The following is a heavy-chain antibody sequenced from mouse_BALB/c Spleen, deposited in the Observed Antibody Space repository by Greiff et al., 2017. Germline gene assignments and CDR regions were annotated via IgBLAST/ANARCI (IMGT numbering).Heavy chain of an antibody. CDR1: GFTFSSFG. V-gene: IGHV5-17*02. CDR2: ISSGSSTI. J-gene: IGHJ4*01. D-gene: IGHD2-14*01. Sequence: EVQGVESGGGLVQPGGSRKLSCAASGFTFSSFGMHWVRQAPEKGLEWVAYISSGSSTIYYADTVKGRFTISRDNPKNTLFLQMTSLRSEDTAMYYCARSYYRYEGAMDYWGQGTSVTVSS. CDR3: ARSYYRYEGAMDY.